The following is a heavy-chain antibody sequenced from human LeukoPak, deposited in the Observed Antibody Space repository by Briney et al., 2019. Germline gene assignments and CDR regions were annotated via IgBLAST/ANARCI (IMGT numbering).Heavy chain of an antibody. D-gene: IGHD6-13*01. CDR1: GDSISSYY. CDR2: IYYSGST. Sequence: SETLSLTCTVSGDSISSYYWSWIRQPPGKGLEWIGYIYYSGSTEYNPSLKSRVTILVDTSKNQFSLKLSSVTAADTAVYFYARGQGSTWTGWFDPWGQGTLVTVSS. J-gene: IGHJ5*02. V-gene: IGHV4-59*01. CDR3: ARGQGSTWTGWFDP.